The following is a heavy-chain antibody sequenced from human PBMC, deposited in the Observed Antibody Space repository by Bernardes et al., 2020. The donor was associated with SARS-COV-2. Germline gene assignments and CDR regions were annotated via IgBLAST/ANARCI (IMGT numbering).Heavy chain of an antibody. CDR3: ARDRGGEHVLLWFGELSSLGN. CDR2: ISSSSSYI. CDR1: GFTFSSYS. J-gene: IGHJ4*02. V-gene: IGHV3-21*01. D-gene: IGHD3-10*01. Sequence: GGSLRLSCAASGFTFSSYSMNWVRQAPGKGLEWVSSISSSSSYIYYADSVKGRFTISRDNAKNSLYLQMNSLRAEDTAVYYCARDRGGEHVLLWFGELSSLGNWGQGTLVTVSS.